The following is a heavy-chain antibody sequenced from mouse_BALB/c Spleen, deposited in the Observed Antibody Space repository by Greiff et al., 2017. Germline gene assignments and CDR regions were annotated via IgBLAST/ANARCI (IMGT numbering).Heavy chain of an antibody. CDR3: ARKERSYYGSSFHAMDY. CDR2: IWSGGST. J-gene: IGHJ4*01. Sequence: VKLMESGPGLVQPSQSLSITCTVSGFSLTSYGVHWVRQSPGKGLEWLGVIWSGGSTDYNAAFISRLSISKDNSKSQVFFKMNSLQANDTAIYYCARKERSYYGSSFHAMDYWGQGTSVTVSS. CDR1: GFSLTSYG. D-gene: IGHD1-1*01. V-gene: IGHV2-2*02.